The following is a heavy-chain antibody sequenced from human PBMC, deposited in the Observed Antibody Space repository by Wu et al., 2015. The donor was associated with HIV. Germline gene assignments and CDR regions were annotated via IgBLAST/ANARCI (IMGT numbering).Heavy chain of an antibody. J-gene: IGHJ4*02. V-gene: IGHV1-69*05. D-gene: IGHD4-23*01. CDR3: ARDVVKIGGAILDY. CDR1: GYTFNRYP. CDR2: IIPLIGTT. Sequence: QVRLLQSGAEVKTPGSSVKVPCLTSGYTFNRYPINWLRQVPGQGLEWMGVIIPLIGTTHYSQKFQGRLTISTGASATTAYLELRNLTSDDTALYFCARDVVKIGGAILDYWGQGTLVTVSS.